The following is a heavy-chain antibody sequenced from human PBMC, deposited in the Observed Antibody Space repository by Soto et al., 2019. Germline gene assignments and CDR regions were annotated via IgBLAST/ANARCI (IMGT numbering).Heavy chain of an antibody. CDR3: ARGRYDFWSGYYENFDY. V-gene: IGHV4-31*03. D-gene: IGHD3-3*01. J-gene: IGHJ4*02. CDR1: FGSISSVRYY. Sequence: SDSLALTCSVSFGSISSVRYYWRWIRQHPGKGLEWIGYIYYSGSTYYNPSLKSRVTISVDTSKNQFSLKLSSVTAADTAVYYCARGRYDFWSGYYENFDYWGQGTLVTVSS. CDR2: IYYSGST.